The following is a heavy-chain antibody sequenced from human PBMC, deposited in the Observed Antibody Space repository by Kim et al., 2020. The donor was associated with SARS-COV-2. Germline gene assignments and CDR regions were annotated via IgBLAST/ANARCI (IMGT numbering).Heavy chain of an antibody. Sequence: YAESMRGRFTISRDNAKITLYLQMNSLRAEDTALYYWATAVSSAYMLLNYWGQGTLVTVSS. V-gene: IGHV3-74*03. D-gene: IGHD6-19*01. J-gene: IGHJ4*02. CDR3: ATAVSSAYMLLNY.